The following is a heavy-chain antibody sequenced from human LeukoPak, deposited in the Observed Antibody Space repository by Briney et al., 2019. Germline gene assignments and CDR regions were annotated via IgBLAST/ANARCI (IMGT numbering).Heavy chain of an antibody. CDR3: ATGIMIPAGFDY. CDR2: FDPEYGEK. Sequence: ASVKVSCKISGDTLSQLTIHWVRQAPGEGLEKMGRFDPEYGEKVFAQTFQGRVTMTGDTSTNTAYMELGSLRSEDTAVYYCATGIMIPAGFDYWGQGTLVTVSS. J-gene: IGHJ4*02. V-gene: IGHV1-24*01. CDR1: GDTLSQLT. D-gene: IGHD3-16*01.